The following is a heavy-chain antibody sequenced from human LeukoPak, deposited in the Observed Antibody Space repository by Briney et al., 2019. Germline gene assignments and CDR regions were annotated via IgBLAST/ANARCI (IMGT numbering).Heavy chain of an antibody. D-gene: IGHD5-18*01. Sequence: ASVKVSCKASGGTFSSYAISWVRQAPGQGLEWMGWISAYNGNTNYAQKLQGRVTMTTDTSTSTAYMELRSLRSGDTAVYYCARRIQLWYDYWGQGTLVTVSS. CDR2: ISAYNGNT. V-gene: IGHV1-18*01. J-gene: IGHJ4*02. CDR3: ARRIQLWYDY. CDR1: GGTFSSYA.